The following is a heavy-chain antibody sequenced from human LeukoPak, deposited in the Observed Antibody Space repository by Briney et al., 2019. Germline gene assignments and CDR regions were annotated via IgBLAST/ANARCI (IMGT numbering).Heavy chain of an antibody. CDR2: IGSSSSYI. CDR3: ARVLAYYDFWSGYSDY. CDR1: GFTFSSYV. Sequence: PGGSLRLPCAASGFTFSSYVMNWVRQAPGRGLEWVSSIGSSSSYIYYADSMKGRFTISRDNAKKSLYLQMNSLRAEDTAVYYCARVLAYYDFWSGYSDYWGQGTLVTVSS. J-gene: IGHJ4*02. D-gene: IGHD3-3*01. V-gene: IGHV3-21*01.